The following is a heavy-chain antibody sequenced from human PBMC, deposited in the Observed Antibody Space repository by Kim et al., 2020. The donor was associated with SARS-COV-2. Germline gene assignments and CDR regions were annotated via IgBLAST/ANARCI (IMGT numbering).Heavy chain of an antibody. Sequence: GGSLRLSCAASGFTFSSCAIHWVRQAPGKGLEWVSVISYDGGNKNYADSVKGRFTISRDHSKNTLYLQMNSLRAEDTALYYCARDPWYRLGGLTYSYYGMAVWGPGTTVTVSS. CDR3: ARDPWYRLGGLTYSYYGMAV. D-gene: IGHD3-16*01. CDR2: ISYDGGNK. CDR1: GFTFSSCA. J-gene: IGHJ6*02. V-gene: IGHV3-30-3*01.